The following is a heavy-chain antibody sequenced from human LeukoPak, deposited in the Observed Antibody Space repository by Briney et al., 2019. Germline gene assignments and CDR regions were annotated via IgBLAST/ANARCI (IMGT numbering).Heavy chain of an antibody. Sequence: ASETLSLTCTVSGGSISSSSYYWGWIRQPPGKGLEWIGSIYYSGSTYYNPSLKSRVTISVDTSKNQFSLKLSSVTAADTAVYYCARSPTTGIWYDSSGYPAWGQGTMVTVSS. CDR2: IYYSGST. D-gene: IGHD3-22*01. CDR3: ARSPTTGIWYDSSGYPA. V-gene: IGHV4-39*01. CDR1: GGSISSSSYY. J-gene: IGHJ3*01.